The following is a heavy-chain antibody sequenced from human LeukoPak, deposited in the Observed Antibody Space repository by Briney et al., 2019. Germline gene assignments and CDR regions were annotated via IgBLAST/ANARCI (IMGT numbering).Heavy chain of an antibody. CDR1: GYTFTSYG. Sequence: ASVKVSCKASGYTFTSYGISWVRQAPGQGLEWMGWISAYNGNTNYAQKLQGRVTMTTDTSTSTAYMELRSLRSDDTAVYYCARDLVPAALYYYYGMDVWGRGTTVTVSS. J-gene: IGHJ6*02. CDR2: ISAYNGNT. D-gene: IGHD2-2*01. V-gene: IGHV1-18*01. CDR3: ARDLVPAALYYYYGMDV.